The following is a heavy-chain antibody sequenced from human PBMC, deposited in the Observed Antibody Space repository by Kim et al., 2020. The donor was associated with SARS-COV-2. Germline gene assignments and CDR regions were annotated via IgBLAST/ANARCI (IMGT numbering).Heavy chain of an antibody. D-gene: IGHD3-10*01. V-gene: IGHV4-39*01. Sequence: SETLSLTCTVSGGSISSSSYYWGWIRQPPGEGLEWIGSIYYSGSTYYNPSLKSRVTISVDTSKNQFSLKLSSVTAADTAVYYCARRITMVRGVPDRDYWVQGTRVTVSS. CDR1: GGSISSSSYY. CDR3: ARRITMVRGVPDRDY. J-gene: IGHJ4*02. CDR2: IYYSGST.